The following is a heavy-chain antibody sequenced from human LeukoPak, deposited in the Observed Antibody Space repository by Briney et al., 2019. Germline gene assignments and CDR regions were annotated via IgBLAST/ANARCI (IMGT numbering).Heavy chain of an antibody. CDR3: AREGGQLWFFDYYYGMDV. J-gene: IGHJ6*02. V-gene: IGHV4-34*01. D-gene: IGHD5-18*01. Sequence: SETLSLTCAVYGESFSGYYWSWIRQPPGKGLEWIGEINHSGSTNYNPSLKSRVTISVDTSKNQFSLKLSSVTAADTAVYYCAREGGQLWFFDYYYGMDVWGQGTTVTVSS. CDR1: GESFSGYY. CDR2: INHSGST.